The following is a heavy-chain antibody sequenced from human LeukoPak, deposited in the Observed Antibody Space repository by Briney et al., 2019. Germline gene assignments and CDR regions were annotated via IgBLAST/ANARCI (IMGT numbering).Heavy chain of an antibody. CDR3: TSPRPPDY. V-gene: IGHV3-15*01. Sequence: GGSLRLSCAASGFTFSNAWMNRVRQAPGKGLEWVGRIKSKTAGGTTDYAAPVKGRFTISRDDSNNTLYLQMNSLKTEDTAVYYCTSPRPPDYWGQGTLVTVSS. CDR2: IKSKTAGGTT. CDR1: GFTFSNAW. J-gene: IGHJ4*02.